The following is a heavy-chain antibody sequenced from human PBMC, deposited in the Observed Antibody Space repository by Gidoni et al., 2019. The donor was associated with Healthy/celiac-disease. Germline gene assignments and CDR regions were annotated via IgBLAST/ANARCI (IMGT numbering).Heavy chain of an antibody. CDR3: AKDMTRGIAAAGPYDY. J-gene: IGHJ4*02. Sequence: EVQLVESGGVVVQPGGSLSLSCAASGFTFDDYTMHWVRQAPGKGLEWVSLISWDGGSTYYADSVKGRFTISRDNSKNSLYLQMNSLRTEDTALYYCAKDMTRGIAAAGPYDYWGQGTLVTVSS. V-gene: IGHV3-43*01. CDR2: ISWDGGST. CDR1: GFTFDDYT. D-gene: IGHD6-13*01.